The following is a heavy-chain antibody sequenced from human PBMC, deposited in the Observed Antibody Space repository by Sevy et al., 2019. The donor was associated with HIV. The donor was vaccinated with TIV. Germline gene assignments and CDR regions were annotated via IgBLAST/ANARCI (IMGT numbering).Heavy chain of an antibody. Sequence: ASVKVSCKASGYTFSNNAIHWVRQAPGQRLEWKGWVHAGNGHTKFSEKFQDRVTISRDTSATTVYMDLTSLTSEDTAIYYCARGKGGIFGVVTGQFDYWGQGTLVTVSS. CDR2: VHAGNGHT. D-gene: IGHD3-3*01. CDR3: ARGKGGIFGVVTGQFDY. V-gene: IGHV1-3*01. CDR1: GYTFSNNA. J-gene: IGHJ4*02.